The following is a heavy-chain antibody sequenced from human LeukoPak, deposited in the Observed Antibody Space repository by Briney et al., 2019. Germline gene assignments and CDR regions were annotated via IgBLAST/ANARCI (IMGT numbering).Heavy chain of an antibody. J-gene: IGHJ4*02. CDR2: IIPVRSST. V-gene: IGHV1-69*10. CDR3: ARSTCVNEVCYTDRSPEYYFDY. D-gene: IGHD3-16*02. CDR1: GVKFDNYA. Sequence: GASVKVSCKSSGVKFDNYAISWVRQAPGQGLEWIGVIIPVRSSTDYAEKLHGRVTITADETTSTAYVELRSLTSEDTAVYFCARSTCVNEVCYTDRSPEYYFDYWGRGTLVTVSS.